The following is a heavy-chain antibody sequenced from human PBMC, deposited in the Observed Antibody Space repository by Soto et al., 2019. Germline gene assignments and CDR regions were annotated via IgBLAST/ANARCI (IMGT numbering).Heavy chain of an antibody. V-gene: IGHV4-4*02. CDR2: IYHSGST. D-gene: IGHD1-26*01. CDR3: ARVSGSYYYGMDV. Sequence: PSDTLSLTCAVSGGSISISNWWSWFRQPPGKGLEWIGEIYHSGSTNYNPSLKSRVTISVDKSKNQFSLKLSSVTAADTAVYYCARVSGSYYYGMDVWGQGTTVTVSS. CDR1: GGSISISNW. J-gene: IGHJ6*02.